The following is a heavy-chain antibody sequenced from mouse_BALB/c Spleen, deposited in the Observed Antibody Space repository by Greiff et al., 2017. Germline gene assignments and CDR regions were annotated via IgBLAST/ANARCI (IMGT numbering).Heavy chain of an antibody. J-gene: IGHJ3*01. CDR2: INPDSSTI. CDR3: ARPLGNYVQFAY. D-gene: IGHD2-1*01. V-gene: IGHV4-1*02. CDR1: GFDFSRYW. Sequence: EVQLVESGGGLVQPGGSLKLSCAASGFDFSRYWMSWVRQAPGKGLEWIGEINPDSSTINYTPSLKDKFIISRDNAKNTLYLQMSKVRSEDTALYYCARPLGNYVQFAYWGQGTLVTVSA.